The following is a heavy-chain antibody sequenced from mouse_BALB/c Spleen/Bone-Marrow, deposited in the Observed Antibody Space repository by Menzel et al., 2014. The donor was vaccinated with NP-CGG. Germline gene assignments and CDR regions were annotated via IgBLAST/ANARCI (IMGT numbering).Heavy chain of an antibody. Sequence: VKLQESGAELVRPGTSVKVSCKASGYAFTNYLIEWVKQRPGLGLEWIGVINPGSGGTNYNEKFKGKATLTADKSSSTAYMQLSSLTSDDSAVYFCARREDYDLDYWGQGTTLTVSS. V-gene: IGHV1-54*01. CDR3: ARREDYDLDY. CDR1: GYAFTNYL. J-gene: IGHJ2*01. CDR2: INPGSGGT. D-gene: IGHD2-4*01.